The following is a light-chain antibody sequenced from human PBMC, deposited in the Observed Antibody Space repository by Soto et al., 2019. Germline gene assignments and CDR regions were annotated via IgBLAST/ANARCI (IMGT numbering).Light chain of an antibody. CDR3: QQYGTSPPLT. V-gene: IGKV3-20*01. J-gene: IGKJ4*01. CDR1: QSVSSSY. Sequence: EIVLTQSPGTLSLSPGERATLSCRASQSVSSSYLAWYQQKTGQAPRLLIYDASSRATGIPDRFSGTGSATDFTLTISRLEPEDFAVYYCQQYGTSPPLTFGGGTKVEIK. CDR2: DAS.